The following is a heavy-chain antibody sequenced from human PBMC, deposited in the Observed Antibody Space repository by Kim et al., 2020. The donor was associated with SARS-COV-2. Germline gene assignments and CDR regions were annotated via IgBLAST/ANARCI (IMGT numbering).Heavy chain of an antibody. Sequence: GGSLRPSCAASGFTVTSYGMHWVRQAPGKGLEWVADFWADGSQKYYADSVRGRFTISRDRSMNTVYLQMNSLGVEDTAVYFCARDSDTSGYYWFFDLWGRGTLVTVNS. V-gene: IGHV3-33*01. D-gene: IGHD3-22*01. CDR1: GFTVTSYG. CDR3: ARDSDTSGYYWFFDL. CDR2: FWADGSQK. J-gene: IGHJ2*01.